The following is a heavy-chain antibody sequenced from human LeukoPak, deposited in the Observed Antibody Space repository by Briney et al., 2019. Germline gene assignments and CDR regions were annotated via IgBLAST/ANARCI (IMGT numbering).Heavy chain of an antibody. CDR3: AKDLTGVGANMFDY. D-gene: IGHD1-26*01. Sequence: PGGSLRPSCAASGFTFSSYGMHWVRQAPGKGLEWVAFIQYDGSNKYYADSVKGRFTISRDNSKNTLYLQMNSLRAEDTAVYYCAKDLTGVGANMFDYWGQGTLVTVSS. V-gene: IGHV3-30*02. J-gene: IGHJ4*02. CDR1: GFTFSSYG. CDR2: IQYDGSNK.